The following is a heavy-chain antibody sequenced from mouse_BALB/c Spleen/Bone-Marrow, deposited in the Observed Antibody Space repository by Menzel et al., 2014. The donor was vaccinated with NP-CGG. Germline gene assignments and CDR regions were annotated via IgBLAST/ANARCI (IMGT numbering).Heavy chain of an antibody. Sequence: EVQLVESGGGLVQPGGSLKLSCATSGFDFSRYWMSWVRQAPGKGLEWIGEINPDSSTINYTPSLKDKFIISRDNAKNTLYLQMSKVRSEDTALYYCARLNYYGNLFVWGAGTTVTVSS. CDR3: ARLNYYGNLFV. J-gene: IGHJ1*01. CDR2: INPDSSTI. V-gene: IGHV4-1*02. D-gene: IGHD1-1*01. CDR1: GFDFSRYW.